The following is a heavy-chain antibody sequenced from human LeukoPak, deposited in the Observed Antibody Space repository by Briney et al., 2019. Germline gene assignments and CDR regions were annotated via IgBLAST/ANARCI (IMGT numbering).Heavy chain of an antibody. V-gene: IGHV1-2*02. CDR3: ARGLRVRLNYFDY. D-gene: IGHD5-12*01. CDR1: GYTFTVYY. Sequence: ASGKVSCKASGYTFTVYYMHWVRQAPGQGLEWMGWINPNSGGTNYAQKFQGRVTMTRDTSISTAYMELSRLRSDDTAVYYCARGLRVRLNYFDYWGQGTLVTVSS. J-gene: IGHJ4*02. CDR2: INPNSGGT.